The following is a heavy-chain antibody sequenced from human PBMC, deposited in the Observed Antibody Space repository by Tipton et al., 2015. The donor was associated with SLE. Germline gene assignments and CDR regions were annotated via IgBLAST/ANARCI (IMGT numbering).Heavy chain of an antibody. D-gene: IGHD3-22*01. CDR3: ARALGYYDSSGFSFDY. CDR2: ISYDGSNK. CDR1: GFTFSSYA. Sequence: SLRLSCAASGFTFSSYAVHWVRQAPGKGLEWVAVISYDGSNKYYADSVKGRFTISRDNAKNTLYLQMNSLRAEDTAVYYCARALGYYDSSGFSFDYWGQGTLVTVSS. V-gene: IGHV3-30*04. J-gene: IGHJ4*02.